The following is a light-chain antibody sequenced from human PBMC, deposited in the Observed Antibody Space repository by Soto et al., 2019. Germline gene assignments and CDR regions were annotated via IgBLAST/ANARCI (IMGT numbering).Light chain of an antibody. CDR2: TAS. CDR1: QSISRY. CDR3: QQSATIPWT. J-gene: IGKJ1*01. V-gene: IGKV1-39*01. Sequence: EIQMTQSPSSLSASVGDRVTITCRASQSISRYLNWYQQKPGKAPQLLIYTASSLQSVVPSRFSGSGSGTDFSRTISSLPAEDFASYYCQQSATIPWTFGQGTKVEIK.